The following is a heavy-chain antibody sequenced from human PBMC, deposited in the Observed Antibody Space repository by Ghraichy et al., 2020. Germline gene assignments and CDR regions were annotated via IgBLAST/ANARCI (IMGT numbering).Heavy chain of an antibody. J-gene: IGHJ4*02. Sequence: QTLSLTCTFSGFSLSTSGMCVSWIRQHPGKALEWLARIDWDDDKYYSTPLKTRLTISKDTSKNQVVLTMTNMDPVDTATYYCARIGRFLEWPDYWGQGTLVTVSS. D-gene: IGHD3-3*01. V-gene: IGHV2-70*11. CDR2: IDWDDDK. CDR3: ARIGRFLEWPDY. CDR1: GFSLSTSGMC.